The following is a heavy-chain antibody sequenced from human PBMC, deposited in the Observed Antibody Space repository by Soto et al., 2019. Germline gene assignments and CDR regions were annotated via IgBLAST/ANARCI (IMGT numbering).Heavy chain of an antibody. CDR1: GFTFSSYA. CDR2: ISGSGGST. CDR3: AKASCSGGSCYPHFDY. V-gene: IGHV3-23*01. Sequence: GGSLRLSCAASGFTFSSYAMSWVRQAPGKGLEWVSAISGSGGSTYYADSVKGRFTISRDNSKNTLYLQMNSLRAEDTAVYYCAKASCSGGSCYPHFDYWGQGTLVTVSS. D-gene: IGHD2-15*01. J-gene: IGHJ4*02.